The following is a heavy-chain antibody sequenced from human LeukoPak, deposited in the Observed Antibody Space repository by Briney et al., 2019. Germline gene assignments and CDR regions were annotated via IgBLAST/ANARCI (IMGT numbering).Heavy chain of an antibody. CDR3: ARILRTFDP. J-gene: IGHJ5*02. CDR1: GYSISSGYY. Sequence: SETLSLTCTVSGYSISSGYYWGWIRQPPGKGLEWIGEIYHSGSTNYNPSLKSRVTISVDKSKNQFSLKLSSVTAADTAVYYCARILRTFDPWGQGTLVTVSS. CDR2: IYHSGST. V-gene: IGHV4-38-2*02. D-gene: IGHD1-14*01.